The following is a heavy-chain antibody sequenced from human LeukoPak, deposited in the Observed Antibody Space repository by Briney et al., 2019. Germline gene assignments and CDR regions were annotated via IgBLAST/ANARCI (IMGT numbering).Heavy chain of an antibody. CDR1: GFTVSSNY. V-gene: IGHV3-53*01. CDR2: IYSGGST. Sequence: GGSLRLSCAASGFTVSSNYMSWVRQAPGKGLEWVSVIYSGGSTYYADSGKGRFTISRDNSKNTLYLQMNSLRAEDTAVYYCASGGYYDSSGYHWGQGTLVTVSS. D-gene: IGHD3-22*01. J-gene: IGHJ4*02. CDR3: ASGGYYDSSGYH.